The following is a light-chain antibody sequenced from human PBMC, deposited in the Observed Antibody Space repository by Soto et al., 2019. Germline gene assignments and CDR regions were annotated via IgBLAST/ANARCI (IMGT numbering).Light chain of an antibody. V-gene: IGKV3-20*01. CDR3: HQYGSSPLFT. J-gene: IGKJ3*01. CDR2: VAS. CDR1: QSVSSSY. Sequence: EIVLTQSPGTLSLSQGERATLSFRASQSVSSSYLAWYQQKPGQAPRLLIYVASSRATGIPDRFSGSGSGIDFSLSSSRLEPEDFAVYYGHQYGSSPLFTVGTKTKVDIK.